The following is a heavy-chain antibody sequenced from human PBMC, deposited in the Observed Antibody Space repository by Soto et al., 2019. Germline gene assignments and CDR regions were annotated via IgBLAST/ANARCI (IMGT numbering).Heavy chain of an antibody. J-gene: IGHJ5*02. V-gene: IGHV4-38-2*01. CDR2: IYHGWST. Sequence: WAPLALSRAFSGYSIGGGDCWGWLRQPPGKVLDWIGSIYHGWSTYYNPSLNSRVTLSIDMTNNHVSLILNSVTAADTAVYYCARVGPWVPYYYDSSPYTFENWFDPWGQGTLVTVSS. CDR3: ARVGPWVPYYYDSSPYTFENWFDP. D-gene: IGHD3-22*01. CDR1: GYSIGGGDC.